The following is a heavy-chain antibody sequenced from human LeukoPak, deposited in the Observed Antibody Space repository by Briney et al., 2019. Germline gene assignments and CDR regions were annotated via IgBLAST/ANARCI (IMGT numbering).Heavy chain of an antibody. V-gene: IGHV1-2*02. CDR2: INPNSGGT. CDR3: ARDGGYSYVSDF. D-gene: IGHD5-18*01. Sequence: ASVKVSCKASGYTFTGYYMHWVRQAPGQGLEWMGWINPNSGGTNYAQKFQGRVTMTRDTSINTAYMELNRLISDDTAVYYCARDGGYSYVSDFWGQGTLVTVSS. CDR1: GYTFTGYY. J-gene: IGHJ4*02.